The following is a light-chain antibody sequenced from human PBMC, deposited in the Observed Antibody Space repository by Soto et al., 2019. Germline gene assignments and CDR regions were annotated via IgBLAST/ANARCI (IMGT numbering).Light chain of an antibody. Sequence: QSALTQPRSVSGSPGQSVTVSCTGTSRDVGIYNYVSWYQQRPGTAPKVMIYDVTKRPSGVPDRFSGSKSANTASLTISGLRADDEADYYCCSYAGNYPLLFGGGTKLTVL. CDR3: CSYAGNYPLL. J-gene: IGLJ2*01. CDR1: SRDVGIYNY. CDR2: DVT. V-gene: IGLV2-11*01.